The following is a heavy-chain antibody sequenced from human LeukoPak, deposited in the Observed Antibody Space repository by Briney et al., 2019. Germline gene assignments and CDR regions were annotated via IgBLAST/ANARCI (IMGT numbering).Heavy chain of an antibody. CDR1: GYTFTSYY. CDR2: MNPNSGNT. Sequence: ASVKVSCKASGYTFTSYYMHWVRQATGQGLEWMGWMNPNSGNTGYAQKFQGRVTMTRNTSISTAYMELSSLRSEDTAVYYCARARGASSIAAAGTLTFWGQGTMVTVSS. D-gene: IGHD6-13*01. CDR3: ARARGASSIAAAGTLTF. V-gene: IGHV1-8*02. J-gene: IGHJ3*01.